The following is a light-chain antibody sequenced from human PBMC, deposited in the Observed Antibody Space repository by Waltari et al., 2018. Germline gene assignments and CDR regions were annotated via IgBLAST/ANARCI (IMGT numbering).Light chain of an antibody. V-gene: IGLV1-40*01. CDR2: DDT. CDR1: RSHLGSDHA. J-gene: IGLJ3*02. Sequence: QSVLTQPPSVSGAPGQSVTIPCSGSRSHLGSDHALPWYQQLPGTAPKLLIYDDTNRPSGIPDRFSGSKSATSASLAITGLQAEDEADYYCQSYDSGLSAPVFGGGTKLTVL. CDR3: QSYDSGLSAPV.